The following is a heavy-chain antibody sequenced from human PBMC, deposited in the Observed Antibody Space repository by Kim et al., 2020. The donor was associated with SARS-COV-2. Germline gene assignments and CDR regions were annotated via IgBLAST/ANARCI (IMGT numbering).Heavy chain of an antibody. J-gene: IGHJ6*02. V-gene: IGHV4-4*02. CDR3: ARVGGTIFGVVIRGRYYGMDV. CDR1: GGSISSSKW. D-gene: IGHD3-3*01. Sequence: SETLSLTCAVSGGSISSSKWWSWVRQPPGKGLEWIGEIYHSGSTNYNPSLKSRVTISVDKSKNQFSLKLSSVTAADTAVYYCARVGGTIFGVVIRGRYYGMDVWGQGTTVTVSS. CDR2: IYHSGST.